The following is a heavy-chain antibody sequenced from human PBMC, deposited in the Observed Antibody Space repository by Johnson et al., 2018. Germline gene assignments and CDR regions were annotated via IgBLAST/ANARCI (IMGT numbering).Heavy chain of an antibody. J-gene: IGHJ4*02. CDR1: GFSVSSND. Sequence: VQLVQSGGGLIEPGGSLGLSCVVSGFSVSSNDMSWVRQTPGKGLECVSIIYSGITTYYADYGKVRFTSSRDNSKNPLFLQMNSLSAEETTLYYWARYANTFDYWGQGTLVTVSS. D-gene: IGHD2-2*01. CDR3: ARYANTFDY. CDR2: IYSGITT. V-gene: IGHV3-53*01.